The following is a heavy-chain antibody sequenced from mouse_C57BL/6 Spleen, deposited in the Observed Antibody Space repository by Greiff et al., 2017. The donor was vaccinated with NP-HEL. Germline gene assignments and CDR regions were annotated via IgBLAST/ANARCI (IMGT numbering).Heavy chain of an antibody. CDR3: ARKEEIQIYYDYDEGPWFAY. J-gene: IGHJ3*01. V-gene: IGHV1-9*01. CDR1: GYTFTGYW. Sequence: QVQLKESGAELMKPGASVKLSCKATGYTFTGYWIEWVKQRPEHGLEWIGEILPGSGSTNYNEKFKGKATFTADTSSNTAYMQLSSLTTEDSAIYYGARKEEIQIYYDYDEGPWFAYWGQGTLVTVSA. D-gene: IGHD2-4*01. CDR2: ILPGSGST.